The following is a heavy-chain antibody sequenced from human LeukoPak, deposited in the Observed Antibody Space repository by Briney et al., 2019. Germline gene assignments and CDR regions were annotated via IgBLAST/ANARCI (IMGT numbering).Heavy chain of an antibody. V-gene: IGHV4-39*01. CDR3: TRYRSGGSCYSGTFDY. D-gene: IGHD2-15*01. CDR2: AYYNGIT. J-gene: IGHJ4*02. CDR1: GGSFSGYY. Sequence: SETLSLTCAVYGGSFSGYYWGWIRQPPGKGLEWIGSAYYNGITYYNGSLKSRVTVSVDTSKNQFSLKLSSVTATDTAVYYCTRYRSGGSCYSGTFDYWGQGTMVAVSS.